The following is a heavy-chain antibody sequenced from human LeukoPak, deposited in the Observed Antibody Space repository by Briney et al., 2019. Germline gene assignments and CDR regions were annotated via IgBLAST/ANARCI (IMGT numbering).Heavy chain of an antibody. D-gene: IGHD3-22*01. CDR1: GFTFSSYA. Sequence: GGSLRLSCAASGFTFSSYAMSWVRQAPGKGLEWVSAISGSGGSTYYADSVKGRFTISRDNSKNTLYLQMNSLRAEDTAVYYCVTYYYDSSGCWSFDYWGQGTLVTVSS. J-gene: IGHJ4*02. CDR3: VTYYYDSSGCWSFDY. CDR2: ISGSGGST. V-gene: IGHV3-23*01.